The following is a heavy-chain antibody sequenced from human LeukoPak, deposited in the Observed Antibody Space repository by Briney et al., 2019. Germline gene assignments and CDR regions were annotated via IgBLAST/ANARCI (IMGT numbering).Heavy chain of an antibody. J-gene: IGHJ6*03. V-gene: IGHV4-59*01. Sequence: SETLSLTCTVSDDSITMYYWTWIRQPPGKGLEWIGYVDHTRSTKFNPSLNGRVSISRDTSNNFFSLRLRSVTAADTAVYFCARGRVSSSTWYSTYYYFFYMDFWGKGTTVTVSS. CDR2: VDHTRST. CDR3: ARGRVSSSTWYSTYYYFFYMDF. D-gene: IGHD4-11*01. CDR1: DDSITMYY.